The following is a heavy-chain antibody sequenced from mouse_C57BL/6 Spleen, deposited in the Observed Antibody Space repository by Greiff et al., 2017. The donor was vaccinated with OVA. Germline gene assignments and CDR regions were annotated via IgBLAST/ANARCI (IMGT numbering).Heavy chain of an antibody. CDR2: ISYDGSN. J-gene: IGHJ1*03. Sequence: EVQLQQSGPGLVKPSQSLSLTCSVTGYSITSGYYWNWIRQFPGNKLEWMGYISYDGSNNYHPSLKNRISITRDTSKNQFFLKLNSVTTEDTATYYCARALYYGSSYWYFDVWGTGTTVTVSS. CDR3: ARALYYGSSYWYFDV. CDR1: GYSITSGYY. D-gene: IGHD1-1*01. V-gene: IGHV3-6*01.